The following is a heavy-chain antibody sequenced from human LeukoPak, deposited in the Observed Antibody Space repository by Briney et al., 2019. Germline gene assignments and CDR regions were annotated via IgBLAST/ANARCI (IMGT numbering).Heavy chain of an antibody. D-gene: IGHD3-22*01. CDR3: ARDRGDYDSSGYYGYFDY. CDR2: IHHSGST. CDR1: GGSIISYNYY. V-gene: IGHV4-39*07. J-gene: IGHJ4*02. Sequence: SETLSLTCTVSGGSIISYNYYWGWIRQPPGKGLEWIGIIHHSGSTSYNPSLPSRVTISVDTSKNQFSLKLSSVTAADTAVYYCARDRGDYDSSGYYGYFDYWGQGALVTVSS.